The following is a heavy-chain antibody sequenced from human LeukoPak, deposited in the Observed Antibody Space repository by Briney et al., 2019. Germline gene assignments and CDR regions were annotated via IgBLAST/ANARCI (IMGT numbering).Heavy chain of an antibody. Sequence: GASVKVSCKASGYTFTGYYMHWVRQAPGQGLEWMGWINPNSGGTNYAQKFQGRVTMTRGTSISTAYMELSRLRSDDTAVYYCAREGVGARGRNFDYWGQGTLVTVSS. CDR3: AREGVGARGRNFDY. J-gene: IGHJ4*02. CDR2: INPNSGGT. V-gene: IGHV1-2*02. D-gene: IGHD1-26*01. CDR1: GYTFTGYY.